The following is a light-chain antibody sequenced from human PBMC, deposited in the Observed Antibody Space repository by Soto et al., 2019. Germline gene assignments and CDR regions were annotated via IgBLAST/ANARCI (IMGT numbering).Light chain of an antibody. V-gene: IGKV1-39*01. CDR1: QSSSSY. CDR3: QQSHITPRT. CDR2: AAS. J-gene: IGKJ1*01. Sequence: DIQMTQSPSPLSASVGDRVNISCQTSQSSSSYLHWDQKKPGKAPKLLIYAASSMQSGVPSRFSGSGSGTDFTLTISRLQPEDFATYYCQQSHITPRTFGQGTKVDI.